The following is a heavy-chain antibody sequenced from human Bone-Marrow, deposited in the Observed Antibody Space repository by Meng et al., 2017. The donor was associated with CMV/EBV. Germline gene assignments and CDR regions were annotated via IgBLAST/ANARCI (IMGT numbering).Heavy chain of an antibody. CDR3: ARASNEFTSDAFDI. V-gene: IGHV1-2*02. D-gene: IGHD1-1*01. CDR1: GYTFTGYY. J-gene: IGHJ3*02. CDR2: INPNSGDT. Sequence: ASVKVSCKASGYTFTGYYMHWVRQAPGQGLEWMGWINPNSGDTNYAQKFQGRVTMTRDTSISTAYMELSRLRSDDTAVYYCARASNEFTSDAFDIWGQGTMVTVSS.